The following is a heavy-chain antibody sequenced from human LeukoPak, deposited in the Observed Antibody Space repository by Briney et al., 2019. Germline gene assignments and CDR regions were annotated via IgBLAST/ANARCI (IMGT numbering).Heavy chain of an antibody. V-gene: IGHV1-69*05. CDR2: IIPIFGTA. CDR1: GGTFSSYA. D-gene: IGHD1-26*01. Sequence: SVKVSCKASGGTFSSYAISWVRQAPGQGPEWMGGIIPIFGTANYAQKFQGRVTITTDESTSTAYMELSSLRSEDTAVYYCARDSYAGANWFDPWGQGTLVTVSS. J-gene: IGHJ5*02. CDR3: ARDSYAGANWFDP.